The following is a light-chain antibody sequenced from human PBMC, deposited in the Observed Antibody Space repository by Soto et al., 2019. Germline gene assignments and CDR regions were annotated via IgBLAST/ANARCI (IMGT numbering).Light chain of an antibody. V-gene: IGKV3-15*01. J-gene: IGKJ1*01. CDR3: HQYNNWPKT. Sequence: EIVMTQSPATLSLSPGERATLSCRASQTVGRNLAWYQQKPGQAPRLLIFGASSGATGVPARFSGSGSGTEFTLNIDSLQSEDSAVYYCHQYNNWPKTFGQGTKVESK. CDR2: GAS. CDR1: QTVGRN.